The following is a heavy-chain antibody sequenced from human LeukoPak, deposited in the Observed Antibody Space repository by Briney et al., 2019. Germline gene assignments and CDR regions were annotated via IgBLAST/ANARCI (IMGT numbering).Heavy chain of an antibody. CDR2: IIPIFGTA. CDR3: ARAFFYGSGSYNPYYFDY. V-gene: IGHV1-69*06. D-gene: IGHD3-10*01. Sequence: ASVKVSCKASGGTFSSYAISWVRQAPGQGLEWMGGIIPIFGTANYAQKFQGRVTITADKSASTAYMELSSLRSEDTAVYYCARAFFYGSGSYNPYYFDYWGQGTLVTVSS. J-gene: IGHJ4*02. CDR1: GGTFSSYA.